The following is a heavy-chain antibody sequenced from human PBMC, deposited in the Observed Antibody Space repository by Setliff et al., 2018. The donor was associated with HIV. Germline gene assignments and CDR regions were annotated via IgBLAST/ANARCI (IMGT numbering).Heavy chain of an antibody. CDR3: ARVGLRFKYTFDY. CDR2: INPVGRND. CDR1: GGSISGYY. Sequence: SETLSLTCAVYGGSISGYYWSWIRQPPGKGLEWIGEINPVGRNDNYNPSLNNRAAIVLDTSKNQFSLWLTSVTAADTAVYYCARVGLRFKYTFDYWGQGMSVTVS. D-gene: IGHD5-12*01. V-gene: IGHV4-34*04. J-gene: IGHJ4*02.